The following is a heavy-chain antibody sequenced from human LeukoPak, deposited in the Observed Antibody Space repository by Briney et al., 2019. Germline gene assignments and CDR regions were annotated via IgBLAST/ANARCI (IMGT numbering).Heavy chain of an antibody. J-gene: IGHJ6*04. CDR2: ISYDGSNK. Sequence: PGGSLRLSCAASGFTFSSYAMHWVRQAPGKGLEWVAVISYDGSNKYYADSVKGRFTISRDNSKNTLYLQMNSLRAEDTAVYYCAREPADYYYYYGMDVWGKATTVTVST. D-gene: IGHD2-2*01. CDR3: AREPADYYYYYGMDV. V-gene: IGHV3-30*04. CDR1: GFTFSSYA.